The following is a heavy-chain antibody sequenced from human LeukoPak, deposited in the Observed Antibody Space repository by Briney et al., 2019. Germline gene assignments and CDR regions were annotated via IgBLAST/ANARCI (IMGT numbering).Heavy chain of an antibody. CDR1: GGTISSYY. D-gene: IGHD6-19*01. Sequence: PSETLSLTCTVSGGTISSYYWNWIRQPPGKGLEWIGYIHDSGSTKYNPSLKSRVTISVETSKNQFSLKLSSVTAADTAVYYCARWYYSDWAFDYWGQGTLVTGSS. CDR3: ARWYYSDWAFDY. V-gene: IGHV4-59*08. CDR2: IHDSGST. J-gene: IGHJ4*02.